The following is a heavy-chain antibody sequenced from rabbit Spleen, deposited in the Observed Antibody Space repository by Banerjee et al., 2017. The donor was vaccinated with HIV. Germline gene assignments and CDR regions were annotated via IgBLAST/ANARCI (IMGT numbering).Heavy chain of an antibody. V-gene: IGHV1S45*01. CDR1: GFYFSDRDV. Sequence: QEQLVESGGGLVQPEGSLTLTCKGSGFYFSDRDVMCWVRQAPGKGLEWIACINTATGKPVYATWASGRFTISRTSSTTVTLRMTSLTAADRATYFCARDLVGVIGWNFYLWGPGTLVTVS. J-gene: IGHJ4*01. D-gene: IGHD1-1*01. CDR3: ARDLVGVIGWNFYL. CDR2: INTATGKP.